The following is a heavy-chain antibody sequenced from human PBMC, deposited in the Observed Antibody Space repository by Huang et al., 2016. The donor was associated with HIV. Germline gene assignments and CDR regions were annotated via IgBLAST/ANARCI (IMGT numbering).Heavy chain of an antibody. V-gene: IGHV4-34*01. J-gene: IGHJ6*03. CDR1: CGSFSGYY. Sequence: QVQLQQWGAGLLRPSETLSLTCAVYCGSFSGYYGTWIRQPPGKGLEWIWEINPSERTNYNPALKSRVTISVDTSRNQFSLTLTSVTAADTAVYYCARGQGGYYYYYMDVWGKGTTVTVSS. CDR2: INPSERT. CDR3: ARGQGGYYYYYMDV.